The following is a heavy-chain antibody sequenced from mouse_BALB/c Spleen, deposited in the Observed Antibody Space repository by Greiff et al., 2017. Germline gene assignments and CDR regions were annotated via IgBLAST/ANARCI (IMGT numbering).Heavy chain of an antibody. Sequence: EVMLVESGGGLVQPGGSLRLSCATSGFTFTDYYMSWVRQPPGKALEWLGFIRNKANGYTTEYSASVKGRFTISRDNSQSILYLQMNTLRAEDSATYYCARVPLGRGYAMDYWGQGTSVTVSS. CDR1: GFTFTDYY. V-gene: IGHV7-3*02. CDR3: ARVPLGRGYAMDY. D-gene: IGHD4-1*01. CDR2: IRNKANGYTT. J-gene: IGHJ4*01.